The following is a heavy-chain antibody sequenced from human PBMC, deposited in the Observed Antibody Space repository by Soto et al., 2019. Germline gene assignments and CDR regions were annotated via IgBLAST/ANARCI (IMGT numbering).Heavy chain of an antibody. D-gene: IGHD3-16*01. Sequence: EVQLVESGGGLVKPGGSLRLSCAAYGFTVSTKYMSWVRQAPGKGLEWVSVIYSGGSTFYADSVRGRFTISRDNSKNTVNLQMNSLRAEDTAVYYCARDPWAADYWGQGTLVTVSS. J-gene: IGHJ4*02. CDR1: GFTVSTKY. V-gene: IGHV3-66*01. CDR3: ARDPWAADY. CDR2: IYSGGST.